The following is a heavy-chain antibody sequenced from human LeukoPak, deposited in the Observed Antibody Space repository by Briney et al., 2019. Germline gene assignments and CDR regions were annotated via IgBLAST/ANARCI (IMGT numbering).Heavy chain of an antibody. CDR1: GQSISRDYY. Sequence: SETLSLTCTVSGQSISRDYYWGWIRQPPGTGLEWIGTMYYSGNSYFSPSLKSRVTISVDTSKNQFSLNVSSVTATDTAVYYCARGYASYYFMDVWGNGTTVTVSS. V-gene: IGHV4-38-2*02. CDR3: ARGYASYYFMDV. J-gene: IGHJ6*03. CDR2: MYYSGNS. D-gene: IGHD5-12*01.